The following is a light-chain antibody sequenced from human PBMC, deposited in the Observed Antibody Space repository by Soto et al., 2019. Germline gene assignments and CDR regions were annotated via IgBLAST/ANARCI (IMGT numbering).Light chain of an antibody. V-gene: IGKV1-39*01. CDR1: QSISTY. CDR2: GTS. Sequence: DIQMTQSPSSLSGSAGDRVTITCRASQSISTYLNWYQQKPGKAPKVLMYGTSILQTGVSSRFSGSGSGTDFTLTISSLQPEDFATYYCQQSYSIPWTFGQGTKVEIK. J-gene: IGKJ1*01. CDR3: QQSYSIPWT.